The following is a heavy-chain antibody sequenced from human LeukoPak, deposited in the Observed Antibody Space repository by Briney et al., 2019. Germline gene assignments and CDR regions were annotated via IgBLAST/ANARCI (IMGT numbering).Heavy chain of an antibody. CDR2: IIPIFGTA. Sequence: PGESLKISCKGSGYSFAGYWIGWVRQAPGQGLEWMGGIIPIFGTANYAQKFQGRVTITTDESTSTAYMELSSLRSEDTAVYYCAGGYSYGRSLQHDYWGQGTLVTVSS. CDR3: AGGYSYGRSLQHDY. J-gene: IGHJ4*02. D-gene: IGHD5-18*01. CDR1: GYSFAGYW. V-gene: IGHV1-69*05.